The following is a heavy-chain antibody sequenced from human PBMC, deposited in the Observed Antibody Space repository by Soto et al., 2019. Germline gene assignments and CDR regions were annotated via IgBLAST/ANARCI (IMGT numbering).Heavy chain of an antibody. D-gene: IGHD1-26*01. CDR1: GVSITGSY. V-gene: IGHV4-59*01. CDR3: ARDMPYGAGSLAGCDY. J-gene: IGHJ4*02. Sequence: SETLSLTCSVSGVSITGSYLSWIRQPPGKTVEWIGYVYHSGTTTYNPSLKSRVSISVDTSKNQFSLRLTSVIAADTAVYYCARDMPYGAGSLAGCDYWGQGILVTVSS. CDR2: VYHSGTT.